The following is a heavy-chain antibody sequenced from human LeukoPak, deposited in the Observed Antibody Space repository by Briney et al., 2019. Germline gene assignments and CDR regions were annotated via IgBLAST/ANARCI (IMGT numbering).Heavy chain of an antibody. CDR2: ISSSGSTI. D-gene: IGHD2-2*01. J-gene: IGHJ4*02. CDR1: GFTFSDYY. CDR3: ARRYCSSTSCRNYFDY. Sequence: GGSLRLSCAASGFTFSDYYMSWIRQAPGKGLEWVSYISSSGSTIYYADSVKGRFTISRDNAKNSLYLQMNSLRAEDTAVYYCARRYCSSTSCRNYFDYWAREPWSPSPQ. V-gene: IGHV3-11*01.